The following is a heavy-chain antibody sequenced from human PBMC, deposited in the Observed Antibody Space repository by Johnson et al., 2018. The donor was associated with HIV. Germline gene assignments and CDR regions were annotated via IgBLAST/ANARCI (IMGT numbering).Heavy chain of an antibody. CDR1: GFTFDDYA. CDR2: ISWNSGSI. Sequence: VQLVESGGGLVQPGRSLRLSCAASGFTFDDYAMHWVRQAPRKGLEWVSGISWNSGSIGYADSVKGRFTISRDNAKNSLYLQMNSLRAEDTALYHCAKDRSFDSWGQGTMVTVSS. J-gene: IGHJ3*02. V-gene: IGHV3-9*01. CDR3: AKDRSFDS.